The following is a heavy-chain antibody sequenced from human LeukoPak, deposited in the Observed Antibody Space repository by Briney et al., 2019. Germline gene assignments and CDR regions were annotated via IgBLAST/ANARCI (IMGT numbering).Heavy chain of an antibody. D-gene: IGHD3-10*01. J-gene: IGHJ3*02. Sequence: GGSLRLSCAASGFTFSNYAMYWVRQAPGKGLEWVTIIWYDGSNKNYADSVKGRFTISRDNSKNTLYLQMNSLRAEDTAVYYCARDSSTMVRGVFGIWGQGTMVTVSS. CDR1: GFTFSNYA. CDR3: ARDSSTMVRGVFGI. V-gene: IGHV3-33*01. CDR2: IWYDGSNK.